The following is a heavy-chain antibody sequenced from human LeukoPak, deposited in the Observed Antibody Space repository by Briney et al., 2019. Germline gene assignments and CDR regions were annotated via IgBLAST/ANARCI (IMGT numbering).Heavy chain of an antibody. CDR2: IIPIFGTA. J-gene: IGHJ3*01. D-gene: IGHD4-17*01. CDR3: ARGGLLGDYVNY. CDR1: GYTFTDYY. Sequence: PVASVKVSCKASGYTFTDYYMHWVRQAPGQGLEWMGGIIPIFGTANYAQKFQGRLTITADKFTSTAYMELSSLRSEDTAVYYCARGGLLGDYVNYWGQGTMVTVSS. V-gene: IGHV1-69*06.